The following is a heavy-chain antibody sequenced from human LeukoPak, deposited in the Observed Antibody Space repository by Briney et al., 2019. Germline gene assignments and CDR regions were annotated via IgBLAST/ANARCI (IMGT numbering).Heavy chain of an antibody. D-gene: IGHD3-10*01. CDR2: INPSGGST. CDR1: GYTFTNYY. J-gene: IGHJ4*02. V-gene: IGHV1-46*01. CDR3: ARDRGREFDY. Sequence: ASVKVSCKASGYTFTNYYMLWVRQAPGQGLEWMGIINPSGGSTSYAQKFQGRVTMTRDTSTSTVYMELSSLRSEDTAVYYCARDRGREFDYWGQGTLVTVSS.